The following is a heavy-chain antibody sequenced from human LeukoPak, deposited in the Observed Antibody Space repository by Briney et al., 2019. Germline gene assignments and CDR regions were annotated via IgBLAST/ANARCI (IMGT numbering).Heavy chain of an antibody. CDR2: ISSRSSTI. J-gene: IGHJ6*03. Sequence: GGSLRLSCAASGFTFSSYSMNWVRQAPGKGLEWVSYISSRSSTIYYTDSVKGRFTISRDNAKNSLYLQMNSLRDEDTAMYFCARVTQQLVLEAGAYYYYMDVWGKGTTVTVSS. V-gene: IGHV3-48*02. D-gene: IGHD6-13*01. CDR3: ARVTQQLVLEAGAYYYYMDV. CDR1: GFTFSSYS.